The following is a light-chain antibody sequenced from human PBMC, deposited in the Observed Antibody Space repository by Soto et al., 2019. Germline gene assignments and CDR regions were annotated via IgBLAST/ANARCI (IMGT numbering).Light chain of an antibody. CDR3: LQYHNLWA. V-gene: IGKV3-15*01. CDR1: QSVSSN. CDR2: GAS. J-gene: IGKJ1*01. Sequence: EIVMTQSPATLSVSPGERATLSCRASQSVSSNLAWYQQKPGQAPRLLVYGASTRPTGIPTRFSGSGSGTEFTLTISSLQSEDFAVYSCLQYHNLWAFGQGTKVDIK.